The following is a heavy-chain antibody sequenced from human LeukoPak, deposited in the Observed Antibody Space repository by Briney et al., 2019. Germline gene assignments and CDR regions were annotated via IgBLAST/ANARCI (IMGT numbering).Heavy chain of an antibody. CDR3: ARVGLRSSWQLSS. D-gene: IGHD6-13*01. CDR2: ISAYNGNT. J-gene: IGHJ5*02. V-gene: IGHV1-18*01. CDR1: GYSFNTYY. Sequence: ASVKVSCKASGYSFNTYYMNWVRQAPGQGLEWMGWISAYNGNTNYAQKLQGRVTMTTDTSTSTAYMELRSLRSDDTAVYYCARVGLRSSWQLSSWGQGTLVTVSS.